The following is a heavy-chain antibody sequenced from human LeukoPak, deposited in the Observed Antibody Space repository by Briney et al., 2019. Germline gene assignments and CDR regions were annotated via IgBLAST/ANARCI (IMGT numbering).Heavy chain of an antibody. Sequence: GGSLRLSCAASGFTFSSYSMNWVRQAPGKGLKWVSVIYSGGSTYYADSVKGRFTISRDNSKNTLYLQMNSLRAEDAAVYYCARDRGYSSAPDAFDIWGQGTMVTVSS. J-gene: IGHJ3*02. D-gene: IGHD6-25*01. CDR1: GFTFSSYS. CDR3: ARDRGYSSAPDAFDI. V-gene: IGHV3-66*01. CDR2: IYSGGST.